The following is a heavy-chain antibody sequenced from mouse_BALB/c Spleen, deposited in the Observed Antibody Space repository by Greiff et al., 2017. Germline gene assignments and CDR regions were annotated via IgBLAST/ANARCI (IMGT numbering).Heavy chain of an antibody. J-gene: IGHJ3*01. V-gene: IGHV1-87*01. CDR1: GYTFTSYW. CDR2: IYPGDGDT. Sequence: QVQLKESGAELARPGASVKLSCKASGYTFTSYWMQWVKQRPGQGLEWIGAIYPGDGDTRYTQKFKGKATLTADKSSSKAYMQLSSLASEDSAVYYCARNWDGFAYWGQGTLVTVSA. D-gene: IGHD4-1*01. CDR3: ARNWDGFAY.